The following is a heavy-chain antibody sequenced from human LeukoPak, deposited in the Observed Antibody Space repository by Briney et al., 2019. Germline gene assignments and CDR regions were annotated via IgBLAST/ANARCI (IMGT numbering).Heavy chain of an antibody. J-gene: IGHJ5*01. V-gene: IGHV3-21*01. CDR3: TRAIRATGTDS. Sequence: PGGSLRLSCGGSGFTFSRSSMNGVRQAPGKGREGVSSITSNGSQTYYADALKGRFIISRDNVKNSLYLQMSSLRAEDTAVYYCTRAIRATGTDSWGQGTLVTVSS. D-gene: IGHD6-13*01. CDR2: ITSNGSQT. CDR1: GFTFSRSS.